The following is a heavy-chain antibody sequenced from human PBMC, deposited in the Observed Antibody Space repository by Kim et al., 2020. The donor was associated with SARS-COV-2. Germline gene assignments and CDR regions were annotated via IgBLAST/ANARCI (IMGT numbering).Heavy chain of an antibody. V-gene: IGHV1-18*01. CDR1: GYTFTSYG. CDR2: ISAYNGNT. Sequence: ASVKVSCKASGYTFTSYGISWVRQAPGQGLEWMGWISAYNGNTNYAQKLQGRVTMTTDTSTSTAYMELRSLRSDDTAVYYCARSASGYYPMGAFDIWGQGTMVTVSS. J-gene: IGHJ3*02. CDR3: ARSASGYYPMGAFDI. D-gene: IGHD3-22*01.